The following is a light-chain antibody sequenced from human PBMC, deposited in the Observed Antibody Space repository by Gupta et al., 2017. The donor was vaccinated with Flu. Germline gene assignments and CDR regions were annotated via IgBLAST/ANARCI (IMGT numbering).Light chain of an antibody. J-gene: IGKJ4*01. CDR3: QQYYSTPLT. CDR1: PSVLYSSNNKNY. CDR2: WAS. V-gene: IGKV4-1*01. Sequence: SLGERATINCKSSPSVLYSSNNKNYLGWYQQKAGQPPTLLIYWASTRVSGVPDRCSGSGSGTDFTLTISSLQAEDVAVYYCQQYYSTPLTFGGGTKVEIK.